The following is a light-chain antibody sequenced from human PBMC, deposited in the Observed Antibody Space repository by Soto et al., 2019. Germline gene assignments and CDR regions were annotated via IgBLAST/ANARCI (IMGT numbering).Light chain of an antibody. J-gene: IGLJ1*01. CDR3: CSFTTSSTLV. CDR1: SSDVGAYNH. V-gene: IGLV2-14*01. CDR2: EVS. Sequence: SVLTQPASVSGSPGQSITISCTGTSSDVGAYNHVPRYQQHPGKAPQLIIYEVSNRPSGLSNRFSASKSGNTASLTISGLQSEDEADYYCCSFTTSSTLVFGTGTKVTVL.